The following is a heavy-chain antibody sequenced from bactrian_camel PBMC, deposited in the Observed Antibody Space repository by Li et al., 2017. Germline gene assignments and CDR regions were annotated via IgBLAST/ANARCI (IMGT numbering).Heavy chain of an antibody. J-gene: IGHJ4*01. CDR1: GFTFSNYY. CDR2: IYTGGEST. CDR3: AADPAPRRQWTRRCFCF. V-gene: IGHV3S20*01. D-gene: IGHD1*01. Sequence: QVQLVESGGGLVQPGGSLRLSCAASGFTFSNYYMSWVRQAPGKGLEWVCSIYTGGESTWYADSVKGRFTISRDTAKNTLFLQMNSLKLEDTAMYYCAADPAPRRQWTRRCFCFLGPGDPGHRL.